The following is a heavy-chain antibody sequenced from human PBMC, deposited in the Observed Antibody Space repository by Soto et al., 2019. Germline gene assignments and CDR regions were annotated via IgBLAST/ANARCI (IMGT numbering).Heavy chain of an antibody. CDR2: IDPSDSYT. Sequence: GESLKISCKGSGYSFTSYWISWVRQMPGKGLEWMGRIDPSDSYTNYSPSFQGHVTISADKSISTAYLQWSSLKASDTAMYYCARRKEMATISPNFDYWGQGTLVTVSS. V-gene: IGHV5-10-1*01. D-gene: IGHD5-12*01. J-gene: IGHJ4*02. CDR1: GYSFTSYW. CDR3: ARRKEMATISPNFDY.